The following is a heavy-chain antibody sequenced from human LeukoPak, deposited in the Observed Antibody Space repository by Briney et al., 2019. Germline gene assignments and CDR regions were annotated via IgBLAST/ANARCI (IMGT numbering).Heavy chain of an antibody. D-gene: IGHD3-22*01. CDR2: IIPILGIA. Sequence: AASVKVSCKASGGTFSSYAISWVRQAPGQGLEWMGRIIPILGIANYAQKFQGRVTITADKSTSTAYMELSSLRSEDTAVYYCARDLGVYYDSSGPFDYWGQGTLVTVSS. CDR1: GGTFSSYA. V-gene: IGHV1-69*04. CDR3: ARDLGVYYDSSGPFDY. J-gene: IGHJ4*02.